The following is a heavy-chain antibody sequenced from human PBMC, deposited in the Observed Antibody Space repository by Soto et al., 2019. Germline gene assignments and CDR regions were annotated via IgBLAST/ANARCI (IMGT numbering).Heavy chain of an antibody. CDR3: ARVGRSLYYYYYMDV. J-gene: IGHJ6*03. Sequence: ASVKVSCKASGYTFTGYAMHWVRQAPGQRLEWMGWINAGNGNTKYSQKFQGRVTITRDTSASTAYMELSSLRSEDTAVYYCARVGRSLYYYYYMDVWGKGTTVTVSS. CDR2: INAGNGNT. CDR1: GYTFTGYA. D-gene: IGHD4-17*01. V-gene: IGHV1-3*01.